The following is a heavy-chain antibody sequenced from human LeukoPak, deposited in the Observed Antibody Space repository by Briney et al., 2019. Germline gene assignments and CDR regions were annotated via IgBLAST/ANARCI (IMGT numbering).Heavy chain of an antibody. CDR1: GFTVRSNY. CDR3: VRHTVTGYYFDF. Sequence: PGGSLRLSCAASGFTVRSNYMSWVRQAPGKGLEWVSVIYPNSDTYYADSVRGRFTISRDISKNTMYVQLNSLRAEDTAVYYCVRHTVTGYYFDFWGQGTLVTVSS. V-gene: IGHV3-53*01. D-gene: IGHD4-11*01. CDR2: IYPNSDT. J-gene: IGHJ4*02.